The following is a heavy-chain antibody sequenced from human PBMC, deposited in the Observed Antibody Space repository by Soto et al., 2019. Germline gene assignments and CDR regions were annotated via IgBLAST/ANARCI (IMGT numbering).Heavy chain of an antibody. CDR1: GYTFTSYG. V-gene: IGHV1-18*01. CDR3: ARVYFPAVAGTHWFDP. D-gene: IGHD6-19*01. Sequence: ASVKVSCKASGYTFTSYGISWVRQAPGQGLEWMGWISAYNGNTNYAQKLQGRVTMTTDTSTSTAYMELRSLRSDDTAVYYCARVYFPAVAGTHWFDPWGQGTLVTVS. CDR2: ISAYNGNT. J-gene: IGHJ5*02.